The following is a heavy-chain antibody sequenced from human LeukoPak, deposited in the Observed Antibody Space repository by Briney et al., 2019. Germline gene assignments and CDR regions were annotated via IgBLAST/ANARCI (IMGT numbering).Heavy chain of an antibody. Sequence: SETLSLTCTVSGGSICSYYWSWIRQPPGEGLEWIAYIHYSGDTNYSPSLKSRVTISVDTSMNQFSLRLSSVTAADTAVYYCARHGPIGPKRGYFDYWGQGTLVTVSS. CDR2: IHYSGDT. J-gene: IGHJ4*02. CDR1: GGSICSYY. D-gene: IGHD1-26*01. V-gene: IGHV4-59*08. CDR3: ARHGPIGPKRGYFDY.